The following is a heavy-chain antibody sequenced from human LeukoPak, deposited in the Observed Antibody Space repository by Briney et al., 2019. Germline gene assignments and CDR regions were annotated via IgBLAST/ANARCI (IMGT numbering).Heavy chain of an antibody. Sequence: SETLSLTCTVSGGSFSSGDYYWSWIRQPPWKGLEWIGYIYYSGSTYYNPSLKSRVTISVDTSKNQFSLKLSSVTAPDTAVYYCARVFRGLDYWGQGTLVTVSS. J-gene: IGHJ4*02. CDR1: GGSFSSGDYY. CDR3: ARVFRGLDY. D-gene: IGHD3-10*02. V-gene: IGHV4-30-4*08. CDR2: IYYSGST.